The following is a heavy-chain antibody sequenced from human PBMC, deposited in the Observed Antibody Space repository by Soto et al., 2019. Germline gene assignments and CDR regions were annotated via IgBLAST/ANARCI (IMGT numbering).Heavy chain of an antibody. CDR1: GFTFSSYG. J-gene: IGHJ4*02. CDR3: ASEKRWLGPFDY. V-gene: IGHV3-33*01. Sequence: QPGGSLRLSCAASGFTFSSYGMHWVRQAPGKGLEWVAVIWYDGSNKYYADSVKGRFTISRDNSKNTLYLQMNSLRAEDTAVYYCASEKRWLGPFDYWGQGTLVTVSS. D-gene: IGHD6-19*01. CDR2: IWYDGSNK.